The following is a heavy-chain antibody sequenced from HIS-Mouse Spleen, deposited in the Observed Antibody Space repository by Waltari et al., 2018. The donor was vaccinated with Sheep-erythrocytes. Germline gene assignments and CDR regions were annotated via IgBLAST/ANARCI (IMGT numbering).Heavy chain of an antibody. J-gene: IGHJ6*02. Sequence: FTFSSYAMHWVRQAPGKGLEWVAGIWYDGSNKYYADSVKGRFTISRDNSKNTLYLQMNSLRAEDTAVYYCAKDKGGNIVVVPAAMPQYYYYYGMDVWGQGTTVTVSS. CDR2: IWYDGSNK. V-gene: IGHV3-33*06. CDR3: AKDKGGNIVVVPAAMPQYYYYYGMDV. D-gene: IGHD2-2*01. CDR1: FTFSSYA.